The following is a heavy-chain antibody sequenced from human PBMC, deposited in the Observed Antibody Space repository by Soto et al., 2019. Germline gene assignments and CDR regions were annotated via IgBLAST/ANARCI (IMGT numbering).Heavy chain of an antibody. CDR2: ISWNNGNI. CDR3: SKDILLGNSGSYPDAFDV. J-gene: IGHJ3*01. V-gene: IGHV3-9*01. CDR1: GFTFDQHA. Sequence: EVQLVESGGGLAQPGRSLRLSCAASGFTFDQHAMHWVRQAPGKGLEWVSGISWNNGNIGYAASVKGRFTISRDNAKIALYLQMERLRTEDTALYYCSKDILLGNSGSYPDAFDVWGQGTMVTVSS. D-gene: IGHD1-26*01.